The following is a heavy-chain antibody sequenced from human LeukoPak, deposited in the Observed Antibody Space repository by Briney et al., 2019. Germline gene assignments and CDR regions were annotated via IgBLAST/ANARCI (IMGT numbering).Heavy chain of an antibody. J-gene: IGHJ4*02. V-gene: IGHV3-7*01. CDR3: AREGVVVPAAILDS. Sequence: PGGSLRLSCAASGFTFSSYWMSWVRQAPGKGLEWVANIKQDGSEKYYVASVKGRFTISGDNAKNSLYLQMSSLRAEDTAVYYCAREGVVVPAAILDSWGQGTLVTVSS. CDR2: IKQDGSEK. CDR1: GFTFSSYW. D-gene: IGHD2-2*01.